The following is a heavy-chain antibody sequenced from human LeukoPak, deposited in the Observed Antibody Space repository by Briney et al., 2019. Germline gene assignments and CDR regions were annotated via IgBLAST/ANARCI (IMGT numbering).Heavy chain of an antibody. D-gene: IGHD6-19*01. J-gene: IGHJ4*02. V-gene: IGHV3-48*04. CDR3: ARVTAVAAPWVY. CDR2: ISSSGSTI. CDR1: GFTFSSYG. Sequence: GGSLRLSCAASGFTFSSYGMNWARQAPGKGLEWVSYISSSGSTIQYADSVEGRSTISRDNAKNSLYLQMNSLRAEDTAVYYCARVTAVAAPWVYWGQGTQVTVSS.